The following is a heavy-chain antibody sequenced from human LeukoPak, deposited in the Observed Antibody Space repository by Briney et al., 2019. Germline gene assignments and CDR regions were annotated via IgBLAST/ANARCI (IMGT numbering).Heavy chain of an antibody. Sequence: PGGSLRPSCAASGFTFSSYAMHWVRQAPGKGLEWVAVISYDGSSKYYADSVKGRFTISRDNSKNTLYLQMNSLRAEDTAVYYCAREGGYSGHFDYWGQGTLVTVSS. CDR3: AREGGYSGHFDY. CDR1: GFTFSSYA. V-gene: IGHV3-30-3*01. CDR2: ISYDGSSK. D-gene: IGHD3-22*01. J-gene: IGHJ4*02.